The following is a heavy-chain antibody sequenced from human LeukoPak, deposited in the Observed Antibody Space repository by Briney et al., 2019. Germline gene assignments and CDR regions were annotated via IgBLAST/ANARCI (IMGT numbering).Heavy chain of an antibody. D-gene: IGHD3-10*01. J-gene: IGHJ4*02. V-gene: IGHV4-39*01. CDR2: IYYSGST. Sequence: PSETLSLTCTVSGGSISSSSYYWGWIRQPPGKGLEWIGSIYYSGSTYYNPSHKSRVTISVDTSKNQFSLKLSSVTAADTAVYYCARAQPGYYYGSGSSLFDCWGQGTLVTVSS. CDR3: ARAQPGYYYGSGSSLFDC. CDR1: GGSISSSSYY.